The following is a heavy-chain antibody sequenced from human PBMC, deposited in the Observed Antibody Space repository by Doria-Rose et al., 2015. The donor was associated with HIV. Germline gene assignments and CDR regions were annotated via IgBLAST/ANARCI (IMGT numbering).Heavy chain of an antibody. Sequence: LVKPSETLSLTCTVSGGSISSSSYYWGWIRQPPGKGLEWIGSIYYSGSTYYNPSLKSRVTISVDTSKNQFSLKLSSVTAADTAVYYCARETNDYQYYYYYGMDVWGQGTTVTVS. J-gene: IGHJ6*02. V-gene: IGHV4-39*07. CDR3: ARETNDYQYYYYYGMDV. D-gene: IGHD4-17*01. CDR2: IYYSGST. CDR1: GGSISSSSYY.